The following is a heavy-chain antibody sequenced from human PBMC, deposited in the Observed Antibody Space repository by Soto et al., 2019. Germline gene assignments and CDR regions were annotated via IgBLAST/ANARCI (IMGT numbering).Heavy chain of an antibody. J-gene: IGHJ6*02. Sequence: QITLKESGPTLVKPTQTLTLTCTFSGFSLSTSGVGVGWIRQPPGKALEWLALIYWDDDKRYSPSLTSRLTNPKDTSKNQVVLTMTNMDPVDTATYYCAHVLVVVANYGMDVWGQGTTVTVSS. D-gene: IGHD2-15*01. CDR2: IYWDDDK. CDR3: AHVLVVVANYGMDV. V-gene: IGHV2-5*02. CDR1: GFSLSTSGVG.